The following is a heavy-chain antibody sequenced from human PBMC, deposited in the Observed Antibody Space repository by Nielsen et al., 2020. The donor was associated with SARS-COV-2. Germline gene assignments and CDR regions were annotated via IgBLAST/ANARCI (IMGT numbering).Heavy chain of an antibody. D-gene: IGHD6-13*01. CDR2: ISGSGGST. V-gene: IGHV3-23*01. CDR1: GFTFSSYA. CDR3: AKRRLDSSSWRYYYYGMDV. J-gene: IGHJ6*02. Sequence: GESLKISCAASGFTFSSYAMSWARQAPGKGLEWVSAISGSGGSTYYADSVKGRFTISRDNSKNTLYLQMNSLRAEDTAVYYCAKRRLDSSSWRYYYYGMDVWGQGTTVTVSS.